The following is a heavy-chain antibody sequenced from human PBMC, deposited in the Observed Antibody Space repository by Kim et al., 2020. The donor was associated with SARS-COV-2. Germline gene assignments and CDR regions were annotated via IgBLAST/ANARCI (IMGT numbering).Heavy chain of an antibody. V-gene: IGHV4-59*01. D-gene: IGHD1-26*01. Sequence: SETLSLTCTVSRGSIGSYYWAWIRQPPGKGLEWIGYIYHSGNADYNPSLGSRVTISVDTTMNRFSLNLRFVTAADTAVYYCARVSGSFQDYWGPGTVVTVSS. J-gene: IGHJ4*02. CDR3: ARVSGSFQDY. CDR2: IYHSGNA. CDR1: RGSIGSYY.